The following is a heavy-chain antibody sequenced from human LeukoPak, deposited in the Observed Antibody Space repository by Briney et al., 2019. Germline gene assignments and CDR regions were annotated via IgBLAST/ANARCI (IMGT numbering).Heavy chain of an antibody. V-gene: IGHV3-48*01. Sequence: GSLRLSCAASGFTFSDYSMNWVRQAPGKGLEWISYIGIDSGNTNYADSVKGRFTISGDKAKNSLYLRMNSLRVEDTAVYYCARDYKYAFDNWGQGTLVTVSS. J-gene: IGHJ4*02. D-gene: IGHD5-24*01. CDR2: IGIDSGNT. CDR1: GFTFSDYS. CDR3: ARDYKYAFDN.